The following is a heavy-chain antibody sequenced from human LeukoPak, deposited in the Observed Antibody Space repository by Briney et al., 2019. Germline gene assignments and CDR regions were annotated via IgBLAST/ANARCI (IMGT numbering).Heavy chain of an antibody. V-gene: IGHV3-30*03. J-gene: IGHJ6*03. D-gene: IGHD2-21*02. Sequence: GGSLRLSCAASGFTFSRHGMHWVRQAPDKGLEWGAVISYDGSNKHYADSVKGRFTISRDNSKNTLYLQMNSLRAEDTAVYYGAGSVVTAPYYYYYYMDVWGKGTTVTVSS. CDR3: AGSVVTAPYYYYYYMDV. CDR2: ISYDGSNK. CDR1: GFTFSRHG.